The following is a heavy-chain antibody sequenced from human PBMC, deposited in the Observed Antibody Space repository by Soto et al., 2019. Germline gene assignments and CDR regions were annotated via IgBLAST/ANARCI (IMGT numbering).Heavy chain of an antibody. Sequence: GASVKVSCKASGYTFNTYGFSWVRQAPGQGLEWMGWIGPILGKANYAQNFQGRVTITADKSTSTAYMELSSLRSEDTAVYYCARDGVAGPRNAFEIWGQGTMVTVSS. CDR3: ARDGVAGPRNAFEI. D-gene: IGHD3-16*01. J-gene: IGHJ3*02. V-gene: IGHV1-69*10. CDR2: IGPILGKA. CDR1: GYTFNTYG.